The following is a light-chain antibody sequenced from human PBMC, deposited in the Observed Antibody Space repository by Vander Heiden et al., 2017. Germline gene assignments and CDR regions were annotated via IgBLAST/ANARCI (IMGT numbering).Light chain of an antibody. Sequence: DIQMTQYPSSLSASVGDRITITCQASQDIRNFLNWYQVKPGKAPKLLIYDASNLETGVPSRFSGSGSGTDFTLTISSLQPEDIATYYCQQFDDRPALIFGGGTKV. J-gene: IGKJ4*01. CDR1: QDIRNF. V-gene: IGKV1-33*01. CDR3: QQFDDRPALI. CDR2: DAS.